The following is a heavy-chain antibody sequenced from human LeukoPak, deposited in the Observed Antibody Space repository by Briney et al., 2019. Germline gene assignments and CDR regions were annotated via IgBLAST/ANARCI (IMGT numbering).Heavy chain of an antibody. CDR2: ISSSSSYI. CDR1: GFTFSSYS. J-gene: IGHJ4*02. CDR3: ARDFPDYNWNTMYYFDY. V-gene: IGHV3-21*01. Sequence: GGSLRLPCAASGFTFSSYSMNWVRQAPGKGLEWVSSISSSSSYIYYADSVKGRFTISRDNAKNSLYLQMNSLRAEDTAVYYCARDFPDYNWNTMYYFDYWGQGTLVTVSS. D-gene: IGHD1/OR15-1a*01.